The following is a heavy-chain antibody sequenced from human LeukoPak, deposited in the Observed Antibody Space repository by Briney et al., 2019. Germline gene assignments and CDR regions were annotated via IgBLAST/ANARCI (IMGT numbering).Heavy chain of an antibody. CDR1: GFTFSSYS. V-gene: IGHV3-21*01. Sequence: PGGSLRFSCAASGFTFSSYSMNWVRQAPGKGLKWVSSISSSSSYIYYADSVKGRFTISRDNAKNSLCLQMNSLRAEDTAVYYCAREKYQAGWFDPWGQGTLVTVSS. D-gene: IGHD2-2*01. CDR3: AREKYQAGWFDP. CDR2: ISSSSSYI. J-gene: IGHJ5*02.